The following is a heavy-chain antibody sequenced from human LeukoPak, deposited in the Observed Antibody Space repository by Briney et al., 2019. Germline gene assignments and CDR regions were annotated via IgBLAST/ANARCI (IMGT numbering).Heavy chain of an antibody. Sequence: ASVKVSCKASGYTFTGYYMHWVRQAPGQGLEWMGRINPNSGGTNYAQKFQGRVTITRDTSASTAYMELSSLRSEDTAVYYCARDVDSSGWLMYSYFDYWGQGTLVTVSS. CDR2: INPNSGGT. V-gene: IGHV1-2*06. CDR1: GYTFTGYY. D-gene: IGHD6-19*01. J-gene: IGHJ4*02. CDR3: ARDVDSSGWLMYSYFDY.